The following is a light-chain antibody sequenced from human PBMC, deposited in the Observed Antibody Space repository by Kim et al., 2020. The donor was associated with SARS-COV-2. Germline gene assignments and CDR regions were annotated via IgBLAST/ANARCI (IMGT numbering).Light chain of an antibody. CDR2: AAS. CDR3: QKYDSAPCT. V-gene: IGKV1-27*01. J-gene: IGKJ1*01. Sequence: GDAVTTCCGASEDITNYLAWYQQKPGKVTKLLVYAASALKAGVPSRFSGRRSGTDFTLTISNLQPEDVATYYCQKYDSAPCTFGQGTKVDIK. CDR1: EDITNY.